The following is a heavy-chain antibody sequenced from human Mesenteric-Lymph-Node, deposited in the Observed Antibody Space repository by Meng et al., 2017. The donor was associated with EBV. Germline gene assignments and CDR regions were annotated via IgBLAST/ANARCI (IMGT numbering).Heavy chain of an antibody. V-gene: IGHV4-4*02. Sequence: GAGLVMASGTLSLPCFGFCGSISSSNWWRWVRPAPGEGGVWIGENYHGGSNNYNPSLKSRVNMSVDKAQNQFSLKLTSVTAADRAIYYCARGEIVRGEWYFDLWGRGTLVTASS. D-gene: IGHD1-26*01. CDR2: NYHGGSN. J-gene: IGHJ2*01. CDR1: CGSISSSNW. CDR3: ARGEIVRGEWYFDL.